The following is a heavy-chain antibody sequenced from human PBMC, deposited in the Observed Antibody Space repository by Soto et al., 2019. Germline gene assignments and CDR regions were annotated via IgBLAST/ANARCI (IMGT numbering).Heavy chain of an antibody. J-gene: IGHJ4*02. Sequence: VQLQESGPGLVKASQTLSLTCTLSGASVSSAEHYWSWIRQPPGKGLEWIGYSYYSGGSYYNASLQRRVSIAFDTSQNQFSLKLTSVTAAATAVYYCARLSIYDPAGAAYKWGPGILVSVSS. CDR2: SYYSGGS. V-gene: IGHV4-30-4*01. CDR3: ARLSIYDPAGAAYK. CDR1: GASVSSAEHY. D-gene: IGHD2-8*02.